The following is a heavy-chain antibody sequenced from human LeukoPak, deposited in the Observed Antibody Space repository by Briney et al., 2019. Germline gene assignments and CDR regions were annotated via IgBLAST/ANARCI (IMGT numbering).Heavy chain of an antibody. J-gene: IGHJ6*03. CDR2: IKQDGSEK. V-gene: IGHV3-7*01. CDR1: GFTFSTYW. D-gene: IGHD3-10*01. Sequence: PGGSLRLSCAASGFTFSTYWMSWVRQAPGKGLEWVANIKQDGSEKYYVDSVKGRFTISRDNAKNSLYLQMNSLRAEDTAVYYWARSGVVAGSPPDHFYYMDVWGKGTTVTISS. CDR3: ARSGVVAGSPPDHFYYMDV.